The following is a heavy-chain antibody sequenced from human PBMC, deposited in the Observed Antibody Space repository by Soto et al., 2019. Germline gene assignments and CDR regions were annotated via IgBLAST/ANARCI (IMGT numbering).Heavy chain of an antibody. CDR3: SRIIAPSSSTGWFDP. CDR1: GGSVSSGSYY. Sequence: SETLSLTCTVSGGSVSSGSYYWSWIRQPPGKGLEWIGYIYYSASTNYNPSLKSRVTISVDTSKNQFSLKLSSVTAADTAVYYCSRIIAPSSSTGWFDPWGQGTLVTVSS. D-gene: IGHD6-6*01. CDR2: IYYSAST. J-gene: IGHJ5*02. V-gene: IGHV4-61*01.